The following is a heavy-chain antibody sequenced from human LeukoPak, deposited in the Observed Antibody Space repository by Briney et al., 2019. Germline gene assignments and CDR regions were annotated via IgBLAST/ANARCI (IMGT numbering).Heavy chain of an antibody. V-gene: IGHV4-59*12. CDR1: GDTLSTYY. CDR3: ARDKRHSYGKYFDR. CDR2: ISLGNT. Sequence: PSETLSLTCSLSGDTLSTYYWNWIRQTPGRGLEWIGHISLGNTEYNPSLKSRVTISVDTSKNEFYLRLTSVTAADTALYFCARDKRHSYGKYFDRWRHGTLVSVSS. J-gene: IGHJ4*01. D-gene: IGHD5-18*01.